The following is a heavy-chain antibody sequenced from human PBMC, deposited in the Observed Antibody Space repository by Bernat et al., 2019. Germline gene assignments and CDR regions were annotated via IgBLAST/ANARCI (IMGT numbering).Heavy chain of an antibody. CDR1: GGSFSGYY. CDR3: ARGRGFQQQLPGWFDP. J-gene: IGHJ5*02. CDR2: INHSGST. V-gene: IGHV4-34*01. D-gene: IGHD6-13*01. Sequence: QVQLQQWGAGLLKPSETLSLTCAVYGGSFSGYYWSWIRQPPGKGLEWIGEINHSGSTNYNPSLKSRVTISVATSKNQFSLKLSSVTAADTAVYYCARGRGFQQQLPGWFDPWGQGTLVTVSS.